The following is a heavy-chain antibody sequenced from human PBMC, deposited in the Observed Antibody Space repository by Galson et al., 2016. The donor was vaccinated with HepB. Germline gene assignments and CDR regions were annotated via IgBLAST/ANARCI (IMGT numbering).Heavy chain of an antibody. Sequence: PALVKPTQTLTLTCTFSGFSLDSDAMSVSWIRQSPGKALEWLALIDWENDKYYNAFVKRRLTISKDTTKNQVVLRMTNADPVDTATYYCARNVRNNWGGYYLYSLEFWGQGTLVTVSS. CDR2: IDWENDK. J-gene: IGHJ4*02. D-gene: IGHD3-3*01. CDR3: ARNVRNNWGGYYLYSLEF. V-gene: IGHV2-70*13. CDR1: GFSLDSDAMS.